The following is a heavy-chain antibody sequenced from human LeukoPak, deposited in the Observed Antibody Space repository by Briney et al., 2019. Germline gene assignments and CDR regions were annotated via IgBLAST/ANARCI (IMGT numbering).Heavy chain of an antibody. J-gene: IGHJ4*02. CDR1: GFTFSSYE. CDR2: ISSSGSTI. V-gene: IGHV3-48*03. D-gene: IGHD3-22*01. Sequence: GGSLRLSCAASGFTFSSYEMNWVRQAPGKGLEWVSYISSSGSTIYYADSVKGRFTISRDNAKNSLYLQMNSLRAEDTAVYYCARAGYYYDSSGYQNSDYWGQGTLVTVSS. CDR3: ARAGYYYDSSGYQNSDY.